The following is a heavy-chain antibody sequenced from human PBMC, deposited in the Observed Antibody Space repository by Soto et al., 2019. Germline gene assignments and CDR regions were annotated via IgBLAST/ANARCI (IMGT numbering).Heavy chain of an antibody. Sequence: QVQLVQSGAEVKKPGASVKVSCKASGYTFTSYDINWVRQATGQGLEWMGWMNHYSGNTGYAQQFQGRVTMTRNTSLSTASMELSSLRSEDTAVYYCAIRVCGQQLVNFDPWGQGTLVTVSS. J-gene: IGHJ5*02. CDR1: GYTFTSYD. V-gene: IGHV1-8*01. D-gene: IGHD6-13*01. CDR2: MNHYSGNT. CDR3: AIRVCGQQLVNFDP.